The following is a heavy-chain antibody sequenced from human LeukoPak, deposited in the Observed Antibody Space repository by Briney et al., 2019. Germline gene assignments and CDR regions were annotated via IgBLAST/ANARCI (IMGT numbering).Heavy chain of an antibody. J-gene: IGHJ5*02. CDR1: GGSISSYY. D-gene: IGHD2-15*01. Sequence: SETLSLTCTVSGGSISSYYWSWIRQPPGKGLEWIGYIYYSGSTNYNPSLKSRVTISVDTSKNQFSLKLSSVTAADTAVYYCARVVVPGWFDPWGQGNLVTVSS. CDR3: ARVVVPGWFDP. CDR2: IYYSGST. V-gene: IGHV4-59*01.